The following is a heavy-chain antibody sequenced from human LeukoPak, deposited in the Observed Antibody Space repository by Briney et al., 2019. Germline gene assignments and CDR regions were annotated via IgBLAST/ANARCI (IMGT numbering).Heavy chain of an antibody. CDR3: ARFDGYSSSWSFDY. J-gene: IGHJ4*02. CDR1: GFTFSSYD. CDR2: IGTAGDT. D-gene: IGHD6-13*01. V-gene: IGHV3-13*01. Sequence: PGGSLRLSCAASGFTFSSYDMHWVRQATGKGLEWVSAIGTAGDTYYPGSVKGRFTISRENAKNSLYLQMNSLRAGDTAVYYCARFDGYSSSWSFDYWGQGTLVTVSS.